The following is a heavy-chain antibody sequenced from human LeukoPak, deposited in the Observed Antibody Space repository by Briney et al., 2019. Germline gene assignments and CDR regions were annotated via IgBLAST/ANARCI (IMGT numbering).Heavy chain of an antibody. J-gene: IGHJ4*02. D-gene: IGHD2-21*01. CDR1: GFSFSAYY. Sequence: GGSLRLSCAASGFSFSAYYMHWVRQVPGKGLVWVSRINIDGSSTAYADSVKGRFTISRDNAKNTLYLQMNSLRDEDTAVYYCAILSYCRGDCWGQGTLVTVSS. CDR3: AILSYCRGDC. CDR2: INIDGSST. V-gene: IGHV3-74*01.